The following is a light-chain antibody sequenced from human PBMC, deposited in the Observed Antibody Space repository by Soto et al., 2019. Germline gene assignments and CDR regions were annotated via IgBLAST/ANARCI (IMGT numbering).Light chain of an antibody. J-gene: IGKJ1*01. CDR1: QSIRKY. V-gene: IGKV1-39*01. Sequence: DIQMTQSPASLSASGGDRVIITCRASQSIRKYLNWYQHKPGKVPTLLIYAASSLQTGVPSRFSGSGSGTEFTLTITSLQPEDFATYYCQQSGDTPPWTFGQGTKVDIK. CDR2: AAS. CDR3: QQSGDTPPWT.